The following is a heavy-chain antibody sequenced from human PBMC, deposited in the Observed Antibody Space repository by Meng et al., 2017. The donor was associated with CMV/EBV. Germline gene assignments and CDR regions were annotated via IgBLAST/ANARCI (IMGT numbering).Heavy chain of an antibody. V-gene: IGHV1-2*02. Sequence: ASVKVSCKAFAYTFTGYYLHWVRQAPGQGLEWMGWINANSGGTNYAQKFQGRVTMTRDTAIGTAYMSLSRLRSDDTAVYYCARGSYYYGSSGPFDPWGQGTLVTVSS. D-gene: IGHD3-22*01. CDR2: INANSGGT. CDR1: AYTFTGYY. CDR3: ARGSYYYGSSGPFDP. J-gene: IGHJ5*02.